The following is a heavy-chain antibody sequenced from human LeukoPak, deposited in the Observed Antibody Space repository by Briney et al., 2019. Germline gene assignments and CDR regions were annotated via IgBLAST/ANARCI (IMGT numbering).Heavy chain of an antibody. J-gene: IGHJ6*03. D-gene: IGHD1-26*01. CDR3: ATAKGENYYYYYYYMDV. CDR1: GGTFSSYA. Sequence: PEASVEVSCKASGGTFSSYAISWVRQAPGQGLEWMGGIIPIFGTANYAQKFQGRVTITTDESTSTAYMELSSLRSEDTAVYYCATAKGENYYYYYYYMDVWGKGTTVTVSS. V-gene: IGHV1-69*05. CDR2: IIPIFGTA.